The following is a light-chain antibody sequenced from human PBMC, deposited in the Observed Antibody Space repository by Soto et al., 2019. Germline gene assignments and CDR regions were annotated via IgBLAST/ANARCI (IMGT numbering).Light chain of an antibody. CDR1: QSIGTY. Sequence: DIQMTQSPSSLSASVGDRVTITCRASQSIGTYLNWYQQKPGTAPKVVIHGASSLQSGVPSRFSGGGSGTEITLTISSLQAKDFATYICQKSYTVHFLTFGGGTRGELK. J-gene: IGKJ4*01. V-gene: IGKV1-39*01. CDR3: QKSYTVHFLT. CDR2: GAS.